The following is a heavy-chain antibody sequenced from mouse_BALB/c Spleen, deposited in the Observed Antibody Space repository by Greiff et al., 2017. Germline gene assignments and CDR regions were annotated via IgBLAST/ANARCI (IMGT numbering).Heavy chain of an antibody. CDR2: IKPRTGST. CDR1: GYTFTSYW. D-gene: IGHD1-1*01. J-gene: IGHJ4*01. V-gene: IGHV1-7*01. CDR3: ARSYYGSSDYAMDY. Sequence: QVQLKESGAELAKPGASVKMSCKASGYTFTSYWMHWVKQRPGQGLEWIGYIKPRTGSTEYNQKFKDKATVTADKSSSTAYMQLSSLTSEDSAVYYCARSYYGSSDYAMDYWGQGTSVTVAS.